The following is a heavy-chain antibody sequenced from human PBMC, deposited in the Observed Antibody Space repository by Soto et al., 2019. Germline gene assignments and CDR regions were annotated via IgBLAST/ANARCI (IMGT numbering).Heavy chain of an antibody. CDR3: ERGRDYGGYVFGFDFDI. CDR2: INHSGST. Sequence: SETLSLTCAVYGGSFSGYYWSWIRQPPGEGLEWIGEINHSGSTNYNPSLKSRVTISVDTSKNQFSLKLSSVTAADTAVYYCERGRDYGGYVFGFDFDIWGQGTMVTVSS. CDR1: GGSFSGYY. D-gene: IGHD4-17*01. J-gene: IGHJ3*02. V-gene: IGHV4-34*01.